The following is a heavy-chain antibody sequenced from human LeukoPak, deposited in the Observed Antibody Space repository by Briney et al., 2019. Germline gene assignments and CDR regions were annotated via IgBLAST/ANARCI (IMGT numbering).Heavy chain of an antibody. J-gene: IGHJ5*02. Sequence: SVKVSCKASGGTFSSSAISWVRQAPGQGLEWMGGIIPIFGTANYAQKFQGRVTITADESTSTAYMELSSLRSEDTAVYYCARCGSGVANWFDPWGQGTLVTVSS. CDR2: IIPIFGTA. CDR3: ARCGSGVANWFDP. CDR1: GGTFSSSA. V-gene: IGHV1-69*13. D-gene: IGHD6-25*01.